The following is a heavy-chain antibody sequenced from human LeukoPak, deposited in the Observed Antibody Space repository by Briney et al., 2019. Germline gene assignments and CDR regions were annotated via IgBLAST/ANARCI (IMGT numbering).Heavy chain of an antibody. Sequence: PSETLSLTCAVYGGSFSGYYWSWIRQPPGKGLEWIGEINHSGSTYYNPSLKSRVTISVDTSKNQFSLKLSSVTAADTAVYYCATNSATYYYDSSGYWTDYWGQGTLVTVSS. CDR3: ATNSATYYYDSSGYWTDY. CDR2: INHSGST. D-gene: IGHD3-22*01. CDR1: GGSFSGYY. V-gene: IGHV4-34*01. J-gene: IGHJ4*02.